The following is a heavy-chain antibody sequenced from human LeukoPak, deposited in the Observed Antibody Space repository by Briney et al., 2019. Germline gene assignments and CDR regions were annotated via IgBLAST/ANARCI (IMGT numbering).Heavy chain of an antibody. V-gene: IGHV1-8*01. CDR3: ARVACSGGSCYSYNWFDP. CDR1: GYTLTSYD. CDR2: MNPNSGNT. Sequence: ASVKVSCKASGYTLTSYDINWVRQATGQGLEWMGWMNPNSGNTGYAQKFQGRVTMTRNTSISTAYMELSSLRSEDTAVYYCARVACSGGSCYSYNWFDPWGQGTLVTVSS. D-gene: IGHD2-15*01. J-gene: IGHJ5*02.